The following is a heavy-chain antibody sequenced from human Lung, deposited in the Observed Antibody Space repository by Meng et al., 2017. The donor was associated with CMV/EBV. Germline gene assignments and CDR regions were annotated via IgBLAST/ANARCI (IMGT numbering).Heavy chain of an antibody. CDR3: ARDPYATGWAG. CDR2: IYHSGGT. V-gene: IGHV4-4*02. J-gene: IGHJ4*02. Sequence: QRQLKGSGPGLVKPSGTLSLTCAVSGGSISISTWWSWVRQPPGKGLEWIGEIYHSGGTNYNPSLRGQVTISLDKSKNQFSLTLRSVTAADTAVYYCARDPYATGWAGWGQGTLVTVSS. CDR1: GGSISISTW. D-gene: IGHD6-19*01.